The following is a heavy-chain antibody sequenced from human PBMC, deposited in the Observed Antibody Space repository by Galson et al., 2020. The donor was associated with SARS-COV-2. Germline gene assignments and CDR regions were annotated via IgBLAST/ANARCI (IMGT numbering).Heavy chain of an antibody. V-gene: IGHV3-30-3*01. CDR1: GFTFSSYA. CDR3: ARAHKGAYYDCMDV. CDR2: ISYDGSNK. D-gene: IGHD3-16*01. Sequence: GGSLRLSCAASGFTFSSYAMHWVRQAPGKGLEWVAVISYDGSNKYYADSVKGRFTISRDNSKNTLYLQMNSLRAEDTAVYYCARAHKGAYYDCMDVWGQGTTVTVSS. J-gene: IGHJ6*02.